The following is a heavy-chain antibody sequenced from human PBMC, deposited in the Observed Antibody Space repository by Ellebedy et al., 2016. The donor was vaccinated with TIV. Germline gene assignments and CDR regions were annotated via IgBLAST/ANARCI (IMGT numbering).Heavy chain of an antibody. D-gene: IGHD1-14*01. CDR2: IKQDGSVQ. J-gene: IGHJ4*02. CDR3: ARWAYVNSWYHLDY. CDR1: GFTLSTHW. V-gene: IGHV3-7*01. Sequence: PGGSLRLSCAASGFTLSTHWMSRVRQAPGKGLEWVASIKQDGSVQYYVESVRGRFTISSDNSKTSTYLQMNSLRGEDTAVYYCARWAYVNSWYHLDYWGQGTLVTVSS.